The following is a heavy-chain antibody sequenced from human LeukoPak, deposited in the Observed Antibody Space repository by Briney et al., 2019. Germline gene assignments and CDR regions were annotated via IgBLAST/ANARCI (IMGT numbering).Heavy chain of an antibody. CDR3: AKDGPYSSSWSYYYYYYGMDV. CDR1: GFTFSSYG. J-gene: IGHJ6*02. V-gene: IGHV3-30*18. D-gene: IGHD6-13*01. Sequence: QPGGSLRLSCAASGFTFSSYGMHWVRQAPGKGLEWVAVISYGGSNKYYADSVKGRFTISRDNSKNTLYLQMNSLRAEDTAVYYCAKDGPYSSSWSYYYYYYGMDVWGQGTTVTVSS. CDR2: ISYGGSNK.